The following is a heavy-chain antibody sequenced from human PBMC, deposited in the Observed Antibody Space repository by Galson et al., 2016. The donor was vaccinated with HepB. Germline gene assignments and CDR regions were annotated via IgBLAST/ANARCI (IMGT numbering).Heavy chain of an antibody. CDR3: AKELSPYYDFWSGYYYGMDV. V-gene: IGHV3-30*18. CDR1: GFTFSSRS. J-gene: IGHJ6*02. D-gene: IGHD3-3*01. Sequence: SLRLSCAASGFTFSSRSMNWVRQAPGKGLEWVAVMSYDGSSKYYADSVKGRFTISRDNSKNTLYLQINSLRAEDTALYYCAKELSPYYDFWSGYYYGMDVWGQGTTVTVSS. CDR2: MSYDGSSK.